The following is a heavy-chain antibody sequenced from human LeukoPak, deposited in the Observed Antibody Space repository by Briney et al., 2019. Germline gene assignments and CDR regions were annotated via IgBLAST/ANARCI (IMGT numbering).Heavy chain of an antibody. D-gene: IGHD6-19*01. CDR3: ARRYGSGWYYFDY. Sequence: SETLSLTCTVSGGSISSSSYYWGWIRQPPGKGLEWIGSIFYSGSTYCSPSLKSRVTISVDTSKNQFSLKLSSVTAADTAVYYCARRYGSGWYYFDYWGQGTLVTVSS. CDR1: GGSISSSSYY. J-gene: IGHJ4*02. V-gene: IGHV4-39*01. CDR2: IFYSGST.